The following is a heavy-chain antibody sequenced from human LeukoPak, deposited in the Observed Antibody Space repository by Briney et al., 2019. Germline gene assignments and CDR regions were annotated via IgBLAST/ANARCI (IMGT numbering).Heavy chain of an antibody. V-gene: IGHV3-23*01. D-gene: IGHD3-10*01. Sequence: PGGSLRLSCAASGFTFSSYAMTWVRQAPGKGLEWVSFISDSETKYGDSVKGRFTIARDNSKNTLFLEMNSLRDEDTAVYYCVKSSGIDDYGMDAWGQGTTVTVSS. CDR2: ISDSET. CDR1: GFTFSSYA. J-gene: IGHJ6*02. CDR3: VKSSGIDDYGMDA.